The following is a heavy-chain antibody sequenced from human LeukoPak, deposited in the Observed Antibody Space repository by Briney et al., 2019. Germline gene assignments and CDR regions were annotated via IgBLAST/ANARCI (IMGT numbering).Heavy chain of an antibody. Sequence: GGSLRLSCAASGFTFSSYAMNWVRQAPGKGLEWVSYISSSGSTIYYADSVKGRFTISRDNAKNSLYLQMNSLRAEDTAVYYCARTRRYDYVWGSLYYFDYWGQGTLVTVSS. D-gene: IGHD3-16*01. CDR3: ARTRRYDYVWGSLYYFDY. J-gene: IGHJ4*02. CDR1: GFTFSSYA. CDR2: ISSSGSTI. V-gene: IGHV3-48*04.